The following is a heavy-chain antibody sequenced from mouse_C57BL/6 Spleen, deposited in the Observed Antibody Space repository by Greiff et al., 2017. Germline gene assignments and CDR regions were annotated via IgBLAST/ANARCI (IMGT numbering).Heavy chain of an antibody. CDR1: GYAFSSYW. D-gene: IGHD2-4*01. V-gene: IGHV1-80*01. CDR2: IYPGDGDT. Sequence: QVQLQQSGAELVKPGASVKISCKASGYAFSSYWMNWVKQRPGKGLEWIGQIYPGDGDTNYNGKFKGKATLTADKSASTAYMQLSSLTSEDSAVYFCARAMITTCFDYWSQGTTLTVSS. CDR3: ARAMITTCFDY. J-gene: IGHJ2*01.